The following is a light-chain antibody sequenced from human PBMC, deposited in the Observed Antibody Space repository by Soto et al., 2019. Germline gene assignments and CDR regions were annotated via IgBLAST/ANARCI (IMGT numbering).Light chain of an antibody. Sequence: ETVLTQSPGTLSLSPGERATLSCRTSRSVTNSSLAWYQQKPGQAPRLLIYDASSRAPGIPDRFSRSVSVTDFTVNVRRLESADFEVYYCQQFGSSVYTFGQGTKLEFK. V-gene: IGKV3-20*01. CDR2: DAS. CDR1: RSVTNSS. J-gene: IGKJ2*01. CDR3: QQFGSSVYT.